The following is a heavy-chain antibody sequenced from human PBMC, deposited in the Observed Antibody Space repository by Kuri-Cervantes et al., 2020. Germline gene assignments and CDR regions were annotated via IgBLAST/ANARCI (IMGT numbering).Heavy chain of an antibody. CDR1: GFTFSSYS. CDR3: VRGDARDL. D-gene: IGHD2-21*02. CDR2: ISSSSSYI. J-gene: IGHJ4*02. V-gene: IGHV3-21*01. Sequence: GGSLRLSCGASGFTFSSYSMNWVRQAPGKGLEWVSSISSSSSYIYYADSVKGRFTISRDNAQNSVYLQLNSLRVDDTATYYCVRGDARDLWGQGTQVTVSS.